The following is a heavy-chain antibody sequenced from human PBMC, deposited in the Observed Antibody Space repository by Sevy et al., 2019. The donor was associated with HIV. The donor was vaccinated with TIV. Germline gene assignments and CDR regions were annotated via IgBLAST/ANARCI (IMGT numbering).Heavy chain of an antibody. D-gene: IGHD1-26*01. CDR3: AGENAWGRGYS. V-gene: IGHV4-59*08. Sequence: SETLSLTCTVSGGSTTSLYWNWIRQPPGKGLEWIANIYYNGHINYNPSLKSRVTLSLDTSKNQFSLRPSSVTAADTAMYYCAGENAWGRGYSWGQGTLVTVSS. CDR1: GGSTTSLY. J-gene: IGHJ4*02. CDR2: IYYNGHI.